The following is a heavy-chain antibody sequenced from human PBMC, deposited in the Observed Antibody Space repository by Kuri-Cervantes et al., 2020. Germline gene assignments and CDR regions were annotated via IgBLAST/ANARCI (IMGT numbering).Heavy chain of an antibody. Sequence: SVKVSCKASGYTFTSSDISWVRQAPGQGLEWMGGIIPIFGTANYAQKFQGRVTITADESTSTAYMELSSLRSEDTAVYYCARGFILQGEIYGFDYWGQGTLVTVSS. CDR1: GYTFTSSD. J-gene: IGHJ4*02. CDR3: ARGFILQGEIYGFDY. V-gene: IGHV1-69*13. D-gene: IGHD4-17*01. CDR2: IIPIFGTA.